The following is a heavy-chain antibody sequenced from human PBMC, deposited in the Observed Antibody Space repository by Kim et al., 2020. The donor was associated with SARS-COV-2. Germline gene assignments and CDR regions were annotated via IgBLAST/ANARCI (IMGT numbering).Heavy chain of an antibody. CDR3: ARADARYFDV. CDR2: SM. D-gene: IGHD3-9*01. V-gene: IGHV3-48*03. Sequence: SMYYADSVKGRFTIARENDKNSVYPQMNSLRAEDTAVYYCARADARYFDVCCPGTTVTVSS. J-gene: IGHJ6*02.